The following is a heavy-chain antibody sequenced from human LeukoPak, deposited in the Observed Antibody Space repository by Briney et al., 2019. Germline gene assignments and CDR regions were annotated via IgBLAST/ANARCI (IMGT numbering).Heavy chain of an antibody. CDR1: GGSISSSNW. Sequence: SETLSLTCAVSGGSISSSNWWSWVRQAPGKGLEWIGEIHHSGSTNYNPSLKSRVTISVDKSKNQFSLKLSSVTAADTAVYYCARGGSYGAYLDYWGQGALVIVSS. D-gene: IGHD1-26*01. CDR3: ARGGSYGAYLDY. CDR2: IHHSGST. V-gene: IGHV4-4*02. J-gene: IGHJ4*02.